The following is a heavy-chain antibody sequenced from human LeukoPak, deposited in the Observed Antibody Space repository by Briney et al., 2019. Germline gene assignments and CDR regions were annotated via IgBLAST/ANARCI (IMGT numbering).Heavy chain of an antibody. J-gene: IGHJ4*02. CDR1: GYTFTGYY. CDR3: AKTSGYSGYYYTDY. D-gene: IGHD3-3*01. V-gene: IGHV1-2*02. CDR2: INPNSGDT. Sequence: GASVKVSCKASGYTFTGYYMHWVRQAPGQGLDWMGWINPNSGDTNYAQKFQGRVTMTRDMSISTAHMELSSLRSDDTAVYYCAKTSGYSGYYYTDYWGQGTLVTVSS.